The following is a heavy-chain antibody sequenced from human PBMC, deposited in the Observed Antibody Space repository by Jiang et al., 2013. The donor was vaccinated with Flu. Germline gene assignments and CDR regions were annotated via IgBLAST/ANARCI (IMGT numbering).Heavy chain of an antibody. V-gene: IGHV1-2*02. J-gene: IGHJ4*02. CDR3: SCVDIAFPRFDH. D-gene: IGHD3-9*01. CDR1: GYTFTDYY. CDR2: INPYSGDT. Sequence: EVKRPGASVNVSCKGSGYTFTDYYIHWVRQAPGQGLEWMGWINPYSGDTIYAQKSQGRVTVTRDTSINTAYMELSSLGSDDTAVYFCSCVDIAFPRFDHWGQGTLVTVSS.